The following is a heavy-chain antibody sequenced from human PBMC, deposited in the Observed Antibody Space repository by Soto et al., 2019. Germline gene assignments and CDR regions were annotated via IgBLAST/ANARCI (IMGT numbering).Heavy chain of an antibody. CDR2: INPSGGST. V-gene: IGHV1-46*01. CDR1: GYTFTSYY. CDR3: ARDEYYDYYGMDV. Sequence: VASVKVSCKASGYTFTSYYMHWVRQAPGQGLEWMGIINPSGGSTNYAQKFQGRVTMTRDTSTSTVYMELRSLRSDDTAVYYCARDEYYDYYGMDVWGQGTTVTVSS. J-gene: IGHJ6*02.